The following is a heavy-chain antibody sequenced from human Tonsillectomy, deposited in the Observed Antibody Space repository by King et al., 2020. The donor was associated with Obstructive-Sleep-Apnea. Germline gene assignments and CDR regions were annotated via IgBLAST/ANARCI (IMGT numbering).Heavy chain of an antibody. CDR2: ISGSGGST. D-gene: IGHD3-22*01. J-gene: IGHJ4*02. Sequence: VQLVESGGGLVQPGGSLRLSCAASGFTFSSYVMSWVRQAPGKGLEWVSAISGSGGSTYFADSVKGRFTTSRDNSKNTLYLQMNSLRAEDTAVYYCAKGYYYDSSAYYYFDYWGQGTLVTVSS. V-gene: IGHV3-23*04. CDR1: GFTFSSYV. CDR3: AKGYYYDSSAYYYFDY.